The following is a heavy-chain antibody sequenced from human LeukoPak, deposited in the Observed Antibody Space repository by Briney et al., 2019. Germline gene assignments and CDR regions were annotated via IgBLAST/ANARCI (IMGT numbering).Heavy chain of an antibody. Sequence: QPGRSLRLSCAASGFTFDDYAMHWVRQAPGKGLEWVSGISWNSGSIGYADSVKGRFTISRDNAKNSLYLQMNSLRAEDTAVYYCARVEGPWGQGTLVTVSS. CDR2: ISWNSGSI. V-gene: IGHV3-9*01. J-gene: IGHJ5*02. CDR1: GFTFDDYA. CDR3: ARVEGP.